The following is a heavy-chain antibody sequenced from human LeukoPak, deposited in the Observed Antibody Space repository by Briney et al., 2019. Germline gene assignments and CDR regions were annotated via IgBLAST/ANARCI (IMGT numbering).Heavy chain of an antibody. J-gene: IGHJ6*03. CDR3: AKGEAARPYYYYYMDV. D-gene: IGHD6-6*01. V-gene: IGHV3-23*01. CDR2: ISGSGGST. CDR1: GFTFSSYA. Sequence: PGGSLRLSCAASGFTFSSYAMSWVRQAPGKGLEWVSAISGSGGSTYYADSVKGRFTISRDNSKNTLYLQMNSLRAEDTAVYYCAKGEAARPYYYYYMDVWGKGTTVTVSS.